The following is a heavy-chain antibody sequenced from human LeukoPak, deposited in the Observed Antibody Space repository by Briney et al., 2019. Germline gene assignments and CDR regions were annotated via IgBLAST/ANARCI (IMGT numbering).Heavy chain of an antibody. CDR1: GYTFTSYD. V-gene: IGHV1-8*03. Sequence: ASVKVSCKASGYTFTSYDINWVRQATGQGLEWTGWMNPNSGNTGYAQKFQGRVTITRNTSISTAYMELSSLRSEDTAVYYCARGSIGQALDAFDIWGQGTMVTVSS. J-gene: IGHJ3*02. CDR3: ARGSIGQALDAFDI. CDR2: MNPNSGNT.